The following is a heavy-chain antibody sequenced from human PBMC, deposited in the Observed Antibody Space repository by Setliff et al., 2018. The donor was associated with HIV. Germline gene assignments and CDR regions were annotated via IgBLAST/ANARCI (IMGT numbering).Heavy chain of an antibody. CDR3: ARDLNWGFDY. CDR2: ISSSGSTI. D-gene: IGHD7-27*01. V-gene: IGHV3-11*01. J-gene: IGHJ4*02. CDR1: GFTFSDHY. Sequence: TGGSLRLSCAASGFTFSDHYMSWIRQAPGKGLEWVSYISSSGSTIYYADSVKGRFTISRDNGKNSLYLQMNSLRADDTAVYYCARDLNWGFDYWGQGTLVTVSS.